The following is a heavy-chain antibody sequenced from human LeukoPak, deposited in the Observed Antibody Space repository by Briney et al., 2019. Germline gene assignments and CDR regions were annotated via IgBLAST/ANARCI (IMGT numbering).Heavy chain of an antibody. CDR2: IRYDGSNK. Sequence: GGSLRLSCAASGFTFSSYGMHWVRQAPGKGLEWVAFIRYDGSNKYYADSVKGRFTISRDNSKNTPYLQMNSLRAEDTAVYYCAKGAYVLRFADYWGQGTLVTVSS. CDR1: GFTFSSYG. D-gene: IGHD3-3*01. J-gene: IGHJ4*02. V-gene: IGHV3-30*02. CDR3: AKGAYVLRFADY.